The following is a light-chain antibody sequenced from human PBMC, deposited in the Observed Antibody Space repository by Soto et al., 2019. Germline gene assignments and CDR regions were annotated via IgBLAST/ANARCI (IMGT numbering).Light chain of an antibody. CDR2: DAS. J-gene: IGKJ2*01. V-gene: IGKV3-20*01. Sequence: EIVLTQSPGTLSLSPGERATLSCRASQSVRSNHLAWYQQKPGQAPRLLIYDASSRATGIPDRFSGSGSGTDFPLTISRLEPEDFAVYYCQPDGSSPRTFGRGTKLEI. CDR1: QSVRSNH. CDR3: QPDGSSPRT.